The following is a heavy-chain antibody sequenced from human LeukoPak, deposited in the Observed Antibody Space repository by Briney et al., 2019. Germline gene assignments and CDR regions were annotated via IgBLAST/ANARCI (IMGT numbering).Heavy chain of an antibody. CDR3: ARDYGGNSGWFDP. CDR1: GYTFTSYD. Sequence: GASVKVSCKASGYTFTSYDINWVRQATGQGPEWMGWMSPNSGKTGYAQKFQGRVTMTRDNSISMAYMELSSLRADDTAVYYCARDYGGNSGWFDPWGQGTLVTVSS. J-gene: IGHJ5*02. V-gene: IGHV1-8*01. D-gene: IGHD4-23*01. CDR2: MSPNSGKT.